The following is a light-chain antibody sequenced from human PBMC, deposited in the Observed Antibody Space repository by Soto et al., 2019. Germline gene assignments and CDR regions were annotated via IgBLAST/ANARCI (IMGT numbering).Light chain of an antibody. CDR2: ATS. CDR3: QQRSNWIT. V-gene: IGKV3-15*01. Sequence: EIMITQSPATLSVSPGERATLSCRASHRVSSYLAWYQQKPGKAPRLLIFATSTTATGIPARLSGSGSGTEFTLAIRSLQSEDSAVYDCQQRSNWITFGQGTRLEI. J-gene: IGKJ5*01. CDR1: HRVSSY.